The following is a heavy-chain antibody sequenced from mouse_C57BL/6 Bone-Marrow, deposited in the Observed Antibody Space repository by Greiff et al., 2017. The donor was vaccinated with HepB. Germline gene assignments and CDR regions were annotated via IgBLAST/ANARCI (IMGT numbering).Heavy chain of an antibody. CDR2: IYPRSGNT. CDR1: GSTFTRYG. Sequence: HVQLQQSGAELARPGASVTLSCKASGSTFTRYGISWVKLRTGQCLEWIGEIYPRSGNTNYNEKFKGKATLTADKSSSTAYMELRSLTSEDSAVYFCARSRRHGGSSVAYWGQGTLVTVSA. V-gene: IGHV1-81*01. CDR3: ARSRRHGGSSVAY. J-gene: IGHJ3*01. D-gene: IGHD1-1*02.